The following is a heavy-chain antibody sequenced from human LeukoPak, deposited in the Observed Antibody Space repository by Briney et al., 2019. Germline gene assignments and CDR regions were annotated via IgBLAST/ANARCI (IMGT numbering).Heavy chain of an antibody. CDR3: ARATIFGVVDGPYFDY. CDR2: IGTAGDT. V-gene: IGHV3-13*01. CDR1: GFTFSSYD. D-gene: IGHD3-3*01. Sequence: GGSLRLSCAASGFTFSSYDMHWVRQAPGKGLEWVSAIGTAGDTYYPGSVKGRFTISRENAKNSLYLQMNSLRAEDTAVYYCARATIFGVVDGPYFDYWGQGTLVTVSS. J-gene: IGHJ4*02.